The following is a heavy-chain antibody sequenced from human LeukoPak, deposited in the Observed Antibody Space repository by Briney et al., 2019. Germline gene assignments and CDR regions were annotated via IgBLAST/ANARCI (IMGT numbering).Heavy chain of an antibody. D-gene: IGHD4-17*01. J-gene: IGHJ6*02. CDR1: GGSISSGGYY. CDR3: ARNQLPKTSYGDYRDYYYYGMDV. V-gene: IGHV4-31*03. Sequence: SETLSLTCTVSGGSISSGGYYWSWIRQHPGKGLEWIGYIYYSGSTYYNPSLKSRVTISVDTSKNQFSLKLSSVTAADTAVYYCARNQLPKTSYGDYRDYYYYGMDVWGQGTTVTVSS. CDR2: IYYSGST.